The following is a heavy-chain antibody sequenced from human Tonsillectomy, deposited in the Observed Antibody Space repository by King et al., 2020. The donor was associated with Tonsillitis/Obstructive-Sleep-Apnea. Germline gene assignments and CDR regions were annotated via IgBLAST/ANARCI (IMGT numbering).Heavy chain of an antibody. CDR2: ISAYNGNT. J-gene: IGHJ5*02. CDR3: ARSKYWRSTSCYMHVCSDP. D-gene: IGHD2-2*02. CDR1: GYTFTSYG. Sequence: QLVQSGAEVKKPGASVKVSCKASGYTFTSYGISWVRQAPGQGLEWMGWISAYNGNTNYAQKLQGRVTMTTDTSTSTAYMELRSLRSDDTAVYYCARSKYWRSTSCYMHVCSDPWGQGTLVTVSS. V-gene: IGHV1-18*01.